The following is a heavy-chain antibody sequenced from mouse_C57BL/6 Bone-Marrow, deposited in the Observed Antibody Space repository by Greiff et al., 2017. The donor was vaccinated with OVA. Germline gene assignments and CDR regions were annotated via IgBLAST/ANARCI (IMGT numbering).Heavy chain of an antibody. CDR3: ARGGRGATVVANWYFDV. V-gene: IGHV1-69*01. CDR2: IDPSDSYT. Sequence: QVQLQQPGAELVMPGASVKLSCKASGYTFTSYWMHWVKQRPGQGLEWIGEIDPSDSYTNYNQKFKGKSTLTVDKSSSTAYMQLSSLTSEDSAVYYCARGGRGATVVANWYFDVWGTGTTVTVSS. CDR1: GYTFTSYW. D-gene: IGHD1-1*01. J-gene: IGHJ1*03.